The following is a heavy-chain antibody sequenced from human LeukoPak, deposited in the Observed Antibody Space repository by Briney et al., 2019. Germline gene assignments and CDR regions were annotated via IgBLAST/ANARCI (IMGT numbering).Heavy chain of an antibody. CDR3: ARSRYHYYYMDV. Sequence: GGSLRLSCAASGFTFSSYSMNWVRQAPGKGLEWISYISISSSTIYYADSVKGRFTISRDNAKNSLYLQMNSLRAEDTAVYYCARSRYHYYYMDVWGKGTTVTISS. V-gene: IGHV3-48*01. CDR2: ISISSSTI. J-gene: IGHJ6*03. CDR1: GFTFSSYS.